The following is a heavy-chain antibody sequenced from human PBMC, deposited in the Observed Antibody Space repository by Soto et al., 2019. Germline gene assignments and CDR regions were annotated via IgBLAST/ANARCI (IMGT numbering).Heavy chain of an antibody. J-gene: IGHJ3*02. Sequence: SETRSLTCTVSGGSISSGGYCWSWIREQPGKGLGWTGYIYCSGSTYYLPSLTSQITISVDTSKNQFTLKLSSVTAADTAVYYCGSGFGNDVFAIWSQGTIVTVSS. CDR1: GGSISSGGYC. V-gene: IGHV4-31*01. D-gene: IGHD3-10*01. CDR2: IYCSGST. CDR3: GSGFGNDVFAI.